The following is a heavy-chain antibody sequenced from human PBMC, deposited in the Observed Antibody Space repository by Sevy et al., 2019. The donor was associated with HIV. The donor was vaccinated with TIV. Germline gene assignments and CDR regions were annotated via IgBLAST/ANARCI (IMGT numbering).Heavy chain of an antibody. CDR1: GFTVSSNY. V-gene: IGHV3-53*01. CDR2: IYSGGST. D-gene: IGHD5-18*01. CDR3: ARIGVDTAMVTFHYYYMDV. J-gene: IGHJ6*03. Sequence: GGSLRLSCAASGFTVSSNYMSWVRQAPGKGLEWVSVIYSGGSTSYADSVKGRFTISRDNSKNTLYLQMNSLRAEDTAVYYCARIGVDTAMVTFHYYYMDVWGKGTTVTVSS.